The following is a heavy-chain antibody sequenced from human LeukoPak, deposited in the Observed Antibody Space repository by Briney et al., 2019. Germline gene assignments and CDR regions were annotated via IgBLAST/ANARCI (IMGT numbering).Heavy chain of an antibody. CDR1: GGSISSGGYY. CDR2: IYYSGST. CDR3: ARGKYSSSRSNWFDP. D-gene: IGHD6-13*01. J-gene: IGHJ5*02. V-gene: IGHV4-31*03. Sequence: SETLSLTCTVSGGSISSGGYYWSWIRQHPGKGLEWIGYIYYSGSTYYNPSLKSRVTISVDTSKNQFSLKLSSVTAADTAVYCCARGKYSSSRSNWFDPWGQGTLVTVSS.